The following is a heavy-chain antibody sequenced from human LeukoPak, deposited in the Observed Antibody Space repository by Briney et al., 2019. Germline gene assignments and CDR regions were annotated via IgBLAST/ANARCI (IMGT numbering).Heavy chain of an antibody. CDR1: RFTFSSYD. J-gene: IGHJ4*02. Sequence: GGSLRLSCAASRFTFSSYDMHWVRQAPGKGLEWVAVISYDGSNKYYADSVKGRFTISRDNSKNTLYLQMNSLRGEDTAVYYCAKIWIGHCSSTACFDYWGQGTLVTVSS. CDR2: ISYDGSNK. CDR3: AKIWIGHCSSTACFDY. D-gene: IGHD2-2*01. V-gene: IGHV3-30*18.